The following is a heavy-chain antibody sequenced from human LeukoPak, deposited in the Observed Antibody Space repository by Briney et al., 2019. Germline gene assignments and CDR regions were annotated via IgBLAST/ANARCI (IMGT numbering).Heavy chain of an antibody. J-gene: IGHJ4*02. CDR2: INWNGGST. V-gene: IGHV3-20*04. CDR1: GFTFDDYG. Sequence: GESLRLSCAASGFTFDDYGMSWVRQAPGKGLEWVSGINWNGGSTGYADSVKGRFTISRDNAKNSLYLQMNSLRAEDTALYYCARGNIAARPWVYWGQGTLVTVSS. D-gene: IGHD6-6*01. CDR3: ARGNIAARPWVY.